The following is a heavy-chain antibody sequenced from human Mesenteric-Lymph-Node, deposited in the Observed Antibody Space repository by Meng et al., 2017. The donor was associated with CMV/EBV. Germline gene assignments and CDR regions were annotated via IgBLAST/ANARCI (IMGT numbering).Heavy chain of an antibody. Sequence: ASVKVSCKASGYTFTGYYMHWVRQAPGQGLEWMGWINPNSGGTNYAQKFQGRVTMTRDTSISTAYMELSRLRSDDTAVYYCARVYVRLTGYFAYYYGMDVWGQGTTVTVSS. CDR1: GYTFTGYY. CDR3: ARVYVRLTGYFAYYYGMDV. CDR2: INPNSGGT. J-gene: IGHJ6*02. V-gene: IGHV1-2*02. D-gene: IGHD3-9*01.